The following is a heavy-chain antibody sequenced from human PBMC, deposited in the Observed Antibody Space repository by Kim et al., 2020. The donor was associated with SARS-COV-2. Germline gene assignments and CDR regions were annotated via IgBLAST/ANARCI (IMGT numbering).Heavy chain of an antibody. CDR1: GYTFTSYA. Sequence: ASVKVSCKASGYTFTSYAMNWVRQAPGQGLEWMGWINTNTGNPTYAQGFTGRFVFSLDTSVSTAYLQISSLKAEDTAVYYCARVPWPDYDFWSGYYAGAFDIWGQGTMVTVSS. CDR3: ARVPWPDYDFWSGYYAGAFDI. CDR2: INTNTGNP. D-gene: IGHD3-3*01. V-gene: IGHV7-4-1*02. J-gene: IGHJ3*02.